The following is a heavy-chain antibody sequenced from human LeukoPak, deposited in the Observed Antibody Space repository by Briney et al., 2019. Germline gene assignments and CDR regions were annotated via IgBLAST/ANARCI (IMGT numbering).Heavy chain of an antibody. CDR1: GYTFTSYG. CDR2: ISVYNGNP. J-gene: IGHJ4*02. Sequence: GASVKVSCQASGYTFTSYGISWVRQAPGQGLEWMGWISVYNGNPNYAQKLQGRVTMTTDTSPSTAYMELSSWKSEEPAGNYWAGNPGVVTPFDSGGQGTLVTVSS. D-gene: IGHD3-3*01. CDR3: AGNPGVVTPFDS. V-gene: IGHV1-18*01.